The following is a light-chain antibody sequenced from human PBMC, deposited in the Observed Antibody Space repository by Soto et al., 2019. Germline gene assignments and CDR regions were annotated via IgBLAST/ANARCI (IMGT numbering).Light chain of an antibody. J-gene: IGKJ5*01. CDR3: QQYNNWPPIT. CDR1: QSVGSF. CDR2: SGS. Sequence: EIVLTQSPGTLSLSPGERATLSCRASQSVGSFLAWYQQKPGQAPRLLMYSGSTRATGIPARFSGSGSGTEFTLTISSLQSEDFAVYYCQQYNNWPPITFGQGTRLEIK. V-gene: IGKV3-15*01.